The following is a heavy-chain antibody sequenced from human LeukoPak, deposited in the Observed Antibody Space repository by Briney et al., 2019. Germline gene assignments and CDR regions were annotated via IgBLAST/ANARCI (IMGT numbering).Heavy chain of an antibody. Sequence: ASVKVSCKASGYTFTGYYMHWVRQAPGQGLEWMGWINPNSGGTNYAQKFQGRVTMTRDTSTSTAYMELRSLRSDDTAVYYCARDEAIVVVPAAKTPFDYWGQGTLVTVSS. CDR2: INPNSGGT. CDR1: GYTFTGYY. V-gene: IGHV1-2*02. D-gene: IGHD2-2*01. J-gene: IGHJ4*02. CDR3: ARDEAIVVVPAAKTPFDY.